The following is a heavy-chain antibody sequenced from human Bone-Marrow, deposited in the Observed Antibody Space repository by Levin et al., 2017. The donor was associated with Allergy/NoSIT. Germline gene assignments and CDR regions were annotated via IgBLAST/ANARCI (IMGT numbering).Heavy chain of an antibody. CDR3: SRAMPGSGTPPNFDS. D-gene: IGHD3-10*01. J-gene: IGHJ4*02. V-gene: IGHV1-2*02. Sequence: GESLKISCKSSGYTFTDYFLPWVRQAPGQGLEWMGWINPKSGGTNYAHQFRGRVTLPRDTSMTTVYMDLSRLRSDDTALFYCSRAMPGSGTPPNFDSWGQGTLVAVSS. CDR1: GYTFTDYF. CDR2: INPKSGGT.